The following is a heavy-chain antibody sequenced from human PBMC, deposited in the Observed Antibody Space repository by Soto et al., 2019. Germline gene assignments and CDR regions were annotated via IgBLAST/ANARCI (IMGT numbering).Heavy chain of an antibody. V-gene: IGHV4-39*02. J-gene: IGHJ6*02. CDR3: AREPSYDYVWGSYRRYYYYYYGIDV. CDR2: IYYSGST. Sequence: SETLSLTCTVSGGSISSSSYYWGWIRQPPGKGLEWIGSIYYSGSTYYNPSLKSRVTISVDTSKNQFSLKLSSVTAADTAVYYCAREPSYDYVWGSYRRYYYYYYGIDVWGQRTTVTGSS. D-gene: IGHD3-16*02. CDR1: GGSISSSSYY.